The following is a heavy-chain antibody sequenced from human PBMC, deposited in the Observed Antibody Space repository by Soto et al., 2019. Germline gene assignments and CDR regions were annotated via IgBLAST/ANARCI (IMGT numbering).Heavy chain of an antibody. CDR2: ISYDGSNK. CDR1: GFTFSSYA. Sequence: QVQLVGSGGGVVQPGRSLRLSCAASGFTFSSYAMHWVRQAPGKGLEWVAVISYDGSNKYYADSVKGRFTISRDNSKNTLYLQMNSLRAEDTAVYYCASLGNTYYYGSGSLRNWFDPWGQGTLVTVSS. D-gene: IGHD3-10*01. J-gene: IGHJ5*02. V-gene: IGHV3-30-3*01. CDR3: ASLGNTYYYGSGSLRNWFDP.